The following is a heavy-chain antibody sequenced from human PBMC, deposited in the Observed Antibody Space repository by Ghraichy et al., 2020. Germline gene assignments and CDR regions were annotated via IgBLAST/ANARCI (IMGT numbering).Heavy chain of an antibody. J-gene: IGHJ4*02. CDR1: GGSISSSVYY. V-gene: IGHV4-39*01. CDR3: ARYPKLGEGWYFDS. CDR2: IYYSGST. Sequence: LETLSLTCTVSGGSISSSVYYWGWIRQPPGKGLDWIGNIYYSGSTKYNPSLKSRVTLSVDTSKNQFSLEVRSVTAADTAVYYCARYPKLGEGWYFDSWGQGTLVTVSS. D-gene: IGHD6-6*01.